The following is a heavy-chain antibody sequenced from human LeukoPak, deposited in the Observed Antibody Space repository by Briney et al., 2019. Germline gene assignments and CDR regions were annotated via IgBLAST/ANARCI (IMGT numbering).Heavy chain of an antibody. V-gene: IGHV3-21*01. D-gene: IGHD3-10*01. CDR3: ARDQRFAGFGESSY. Sequence: GGSLRLSCAASGFSFSSSGINWVRQAPGKGLEWVSSIGSTGTDRYYADSVKGRFTISRDNAKNSLYLQMNSLRAEDTAVYYCARDQRFAGFGESSYWGQGTLVTVSS. CDR2: IGSTGTDR. CDR1: GFSFSSSG. J-gene: IGHJ4*02.